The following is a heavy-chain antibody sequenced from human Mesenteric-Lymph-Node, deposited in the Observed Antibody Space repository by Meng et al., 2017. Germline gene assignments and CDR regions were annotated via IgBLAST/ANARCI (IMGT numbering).Heavy chain of an antibody. CDR2: IYWDDDK. CDR1: GFSLSTIGVG. V-gene: IGHV2-5*02. J-gene: IGHJ4*02. Sequence: HSTVKESGPELVKPTQTLTLTCNFSGFSLSTIGVGVGWIRQPPGKALEWLALIYWDDDKRYIPSLKSRLTITKDPSKNQVVLTMTNMDPVDTATYYCAHWERNVLPGDWGQGTLVTVSS. CDR3: AHWERNVLPGD. D-gene: IGHD1-26*01.